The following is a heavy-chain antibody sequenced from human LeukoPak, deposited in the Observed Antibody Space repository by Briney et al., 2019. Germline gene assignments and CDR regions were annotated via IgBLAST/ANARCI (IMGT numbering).Heavy chain of an antibody. Sequence: SETLSLTCTVSGGSISSYYWSWIRQPPGKGLEWIGYIYYSGSTNYNPSLKSRVTISVDTSKNQFSLKLSSVTAADTAVYYRARGGGWLRYTNFDYWGQGTLVTVSS. CDR3: ARGGGWLRYTNFDY. CDR1: GGSISSYY. J-gene: IGHJ4*02. D-gene: IGHD5-12*01. V-gene: IGHV4-59*01. CDR2: IYYSGST.